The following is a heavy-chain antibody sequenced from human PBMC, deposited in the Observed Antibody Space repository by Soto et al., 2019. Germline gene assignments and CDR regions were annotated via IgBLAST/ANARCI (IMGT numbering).Heavy chain of an antibody. J-gene: IGHJ3*02. CDR1: GFSFSVYW. V-gene: IGHV3-7*01. D-gene: IGHD2-15*01. CDR3: TRDRGYCRGGSCYYDAFDI. Sequence: ESGGALVQPGGSLRLSCAASGFSFSVYWMTWVRQAPGRGLEWVATIKQDGTEKFYVDSVKDQFTISRDNANNSLYLQMNSLRAEDTAVYYCTRDRGYCRGGSCYYDAFDIWGQGTMVTVSS. CDR2: IKQDGTEK.